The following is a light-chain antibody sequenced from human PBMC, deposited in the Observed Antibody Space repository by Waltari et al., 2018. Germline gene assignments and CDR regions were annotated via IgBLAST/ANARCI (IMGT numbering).Light chain of an antibody. V-gene: IGLV8-61*01. Sequence: QTVVTQEPSLSVSPGGTVTLTCALSSGSISSTSYATWYQQTPGQAPRTLVYKGSSRSSGVPDRFSGSSLGNKAALTITGAQADDDSDYYCSLYMGSGIWVFGGGTKLTVL. CDR2: KGS. CDR1: SGSISSTSY. J-gene: IGLJ3*02. CDR3: SLYMGSGIWV.